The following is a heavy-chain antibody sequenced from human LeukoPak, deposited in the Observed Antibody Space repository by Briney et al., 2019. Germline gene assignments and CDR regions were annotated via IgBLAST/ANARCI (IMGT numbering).Heavy chain of an antibody. V-gene: IGHV4-61*01. D-gene: IGHD2/OR15-2a*01. J-gene: IGHJ3*02. CDR2: IYNGVNT. Sequence: SETLSLTRTVSGASVSSASYWTWIRQPPGKGVEWIAHIYNGVNTNYNPSLKSRVTISVDTSKNQFSLRLNSVTAADTAVYYCARDRVPREYYHRSLADAFDIWGQGTLVTVSS. CDR1: GASVSSASY. CDR3: ARDRVPREYYHRSLADAFDI.